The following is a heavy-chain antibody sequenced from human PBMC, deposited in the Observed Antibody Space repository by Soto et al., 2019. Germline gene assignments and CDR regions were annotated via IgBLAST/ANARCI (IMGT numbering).Heavy chain of an antibody. V-gene: IGHV4-34*01. CDR2: ISHSGST. CDR1: GGSFSGYS. D-gene: IGHD4-17*01. CDR3: AGVPVKGQLGDP. J-gene: IGHJ5*02. Sequence: SETLSLTCAVYGGSFSGYSWDWIRQPPGKGLEWIGEISHSGSTNYNPSLKGRVSMSIDTSKNQFSLKLTSMTAADTAGYFCAGVPVKGQLGDPSGQGTLVTV.